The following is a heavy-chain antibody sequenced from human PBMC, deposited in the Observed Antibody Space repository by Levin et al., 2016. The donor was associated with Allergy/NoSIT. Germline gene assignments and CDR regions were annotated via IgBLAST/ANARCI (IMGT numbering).Heavy chain of an antibody. Sequence: SVKVSCKASGGTFSSYAISWVRQAPGQGLEWMGGIIPIFGTANYAQKFQGRVTITADESTSTAYMELSSLRSEDTAVYYCAKPNYGSGSYYNGWFDPWGQGTLVTVSS. D-gene: IGHD3-10*01. CDR1: GGTFSSYA. CDR3: AKPNYGSGSYYNGWFDP. V-gene: IGHV1-69*13. J-gene: IGHJ5*02. CDR2: IIPIFGTA.